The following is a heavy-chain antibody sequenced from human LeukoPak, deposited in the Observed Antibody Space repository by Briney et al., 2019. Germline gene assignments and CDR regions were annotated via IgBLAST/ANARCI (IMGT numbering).Heavy chain of an antibody. V-gene: IGHV3-33*01. D-gene: IGHD3-16*01. CDR2: IWYDGSNK. Sequence: RGSLRLSCAASGFTFSSYGMHWVRQAPGKGLEWVAVIWYDGSNKYYADSVKGRFTISRDNSKNTLYLQMNSLRAEDTAVYYCARERALRLPFDYWGQGTLVTASS. J-gene: IGHJ4*01. CDR1: GFTFSSYG. CDR3: ARERALRLPFDY.